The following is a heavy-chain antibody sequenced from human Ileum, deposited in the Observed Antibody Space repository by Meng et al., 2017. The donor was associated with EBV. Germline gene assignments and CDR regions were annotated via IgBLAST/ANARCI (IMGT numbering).Heavy chain of an antibody. Sequence: QLQPQESGTGLVNPSQTLSLTCTVSGGSISSGDYYWSWSRQPPGKGLEWIGYIYYSGSTYYNPSLKSRVTISVDTSKNQFSLKLSSVTAADTAVYYCARGYYDSSGYGYWYFDLWGRGTLVTVSS. J-gene: IGHJ2*01. CDR2: IYYSGST. V-gene: IGHV4-30-4*01. CDR3: ARGYYDSSGYGYWYFDL. D-gene: IGHD3-22*01. CDR1: GGSISSGDYY.